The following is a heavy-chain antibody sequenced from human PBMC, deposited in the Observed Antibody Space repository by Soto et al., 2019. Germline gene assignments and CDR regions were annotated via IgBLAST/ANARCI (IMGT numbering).Heavy chain of an antibody. CDR3: ARGPVYYYDSSGYWKY. CDR1: GGSFSGYY. Sequence: QVQLQQWGAGLLKPSETLSLTCAVYGGSFSGYYWSWIRQPPGKGLEWIGEINHSGSTNYNPSLKSRVTISVDTSKNQFSLKLSSVTAADTAVYYCARGPVYYYDSSGYWKYWGQGTLVTVSS. D-gene: IGHD3-22*01. J-gene: IGHJ4*02. CDR2: INHSGST. V-gene: IGHV4-34*01.